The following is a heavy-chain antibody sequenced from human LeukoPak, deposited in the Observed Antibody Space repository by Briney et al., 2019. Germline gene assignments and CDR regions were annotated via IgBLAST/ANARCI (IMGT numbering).Heavy chain of an antibody. CDR1: GFTFSSYE. J-gene: IGHJ4*02. D-gene: IGHD6-13*01. CDR3: ARDHDSSSCPYFDY. V-gene: IGHV3-48*01. Sequence: PGGSLRLSCAASGFTFSSYEMNWVRQAPGKGLEWVSYTSSSSSTIYYADSVKGRFTISRDNAKNSLYLQMNSLRAEDTAVYYCARDHDSSSCPYFDYWGQGTLVTVSS. CDR2: TSSSSSTI.